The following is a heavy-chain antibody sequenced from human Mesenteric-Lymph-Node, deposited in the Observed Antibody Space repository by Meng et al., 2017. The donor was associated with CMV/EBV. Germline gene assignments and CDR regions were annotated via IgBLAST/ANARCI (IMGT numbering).Heavy chain of an antibody. D-gene: IGHD6-6*01. CDR2: TKQDGSEK. CDR3: ARDRVMYTSSADFDY. V-gene: IGHV3-7*01. J-gene: IGHJ4*02. Sequence: GESLKISCAASGFTFSSYWMSWVRQAPGKRLEWVANTKQDGSEKYYVDSVKGRFTISRDNAKNSLYLQMNSLRAEDTAVYYCARDRVMYTSSADFDYWGQGTLVTVSS. CDR1: GFTFSSYW.